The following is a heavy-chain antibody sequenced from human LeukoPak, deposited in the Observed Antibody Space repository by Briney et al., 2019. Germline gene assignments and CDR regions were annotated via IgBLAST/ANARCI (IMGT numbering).Heavy chain of an antibody. CDR2: IYYSGST. Sequence: PSETLSLTCTVSGGSISSGDYYWSWIRQPPGKGLEWIGYIYYSGSTYYNPSLKSRVTISVDTSKNQFSLKLSSVTASDTAVYYCASLPYDILTGYPSSFDYWGQGTLVTVSS. CDR3: ASLPYDILTGYPSSFDY. V-gene: IGHV4-30-4*01. CDR1: GGSISSGDYY. J-gene: IGHJ4*02. D-gene: IGHD3-9*01.